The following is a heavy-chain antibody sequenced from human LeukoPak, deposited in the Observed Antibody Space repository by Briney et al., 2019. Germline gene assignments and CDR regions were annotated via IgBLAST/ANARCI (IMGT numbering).Heavy chain of an antibody. D-gene: IGHD1-1*01. CDR2: INVDGSAT. Sequence: GGSLRLSCAVSGFTFSNYWMHWVRQDPGEGLVWVARINVDGSATAYADSVKGRFTISRDNAKNTVYLQMNSLRTEDTAVYFCARPPGTSPCFDYWGQGTLVTVSA. J-gene: IGHJ4*02. CDR3: ARPPGTSPCFDY. V-gene: IGHV3-74*01. CDR1: GFTFSNYW.